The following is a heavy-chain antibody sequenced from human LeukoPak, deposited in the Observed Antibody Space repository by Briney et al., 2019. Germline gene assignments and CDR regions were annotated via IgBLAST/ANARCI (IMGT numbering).Heavy chain of an antibody. V-gene: IGHV1-2*02. Sequence: ASVTVSCKSSGFTFTDHYIRWVRQGPGQGLEWMGYIGPHSTFTSSPQEFQGRVTMTRDASMSTAYMELTRLTSDDTAVYYCVREGEGPLSKDFDYWGQGTLVTVSS. D-gene: IGHD2/OR15-2a*01. CDR2: IGPHSTFT. CDR1: GFTFTDHY. J-gene: IGHJ4*02. CDR3: VREGEGPLSKDFDY.